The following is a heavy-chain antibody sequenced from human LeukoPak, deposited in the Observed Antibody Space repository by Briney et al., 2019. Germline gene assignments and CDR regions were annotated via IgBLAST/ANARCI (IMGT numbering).Heavy chain of an antibody. D-gene: IGHD6-13*01. CDR3: ARIVQQLDYYYYYYMDV. Sequence: ASVRVSCTASGDTFTRYAINWVRQATGQGLEWRGWMNPNSGNTGYAQKFQGRVTMTRNTTISTAYMELSSLRSEDTAVYYCARIVQQLDYYYYYYMDVWGKGTTVTVSS. CDR1: GDTFTRYA. V-gene: IGHV1-8*01. CDR2: MNPNSGNT. J-gene: IGHJ6*03.